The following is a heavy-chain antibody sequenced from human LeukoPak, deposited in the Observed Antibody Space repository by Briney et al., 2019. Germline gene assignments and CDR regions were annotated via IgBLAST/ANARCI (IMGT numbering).Heavy chain of an antibody. D-gene: IGHD2-8*02. V-gene: IGHV3-53*01. CDR1: GLIVSSDY. J-gene: IGHJ4*02. CDR2: IYSGGTT. CDR3: ARDSTAGGFHFDD. Sequence: PGGSLRLSCAASGLIVSSDYLAWVRQAPGKGLEWVSVIYSGGTTYYADSVKGRFTISRDNSKNTLYLQMNSLRAEDTAVYYCARDSTAGGFHFDDWGQGTLVTVSS.